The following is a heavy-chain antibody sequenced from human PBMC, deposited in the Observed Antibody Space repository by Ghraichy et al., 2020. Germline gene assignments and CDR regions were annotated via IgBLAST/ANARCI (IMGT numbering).Heavy chain of an antibody. D-gene: IGHD2-21*01. Sequence: GSLRLSCTVSGGSVRDTGYYWAWVRQPPGKTLDWIGSIYYTGMTYYNPSLKSRVSISIDTSSNQFSLRLPSVTAADTALYYCTKQDAISHYSMGVWGQGTTVTVSS. J-gene: IGHJ6*02. V-gene: IGHV4-39*01. CDR3: TKQDAISHYSMGV. CDR2: IYYTGMT. CDR1: GGSVRDTGYY.